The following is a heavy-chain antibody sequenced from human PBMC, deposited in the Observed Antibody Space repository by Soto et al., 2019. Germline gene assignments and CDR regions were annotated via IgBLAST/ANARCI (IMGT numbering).Heavy chain of an antibody. CDR2: ISYDGSNK. Sequence: QVQLVESGGGVVQPGRSLRLSCAASGFTFSSYGMHWVRQAPGKGLEWVAVISYDGSNKYYADSVKGRFTISRDNSKNTLYLQMNSLRAEDTAVYYCAKGGEGPLDYWGQGTLVTVSS. CDR1: GFTFSSYG. V-gene: IGHV3-30*18. CDR3: AKGGEGPLDY. D-gene: IGHD3-10*01. J-gene: IGHJ4*02.